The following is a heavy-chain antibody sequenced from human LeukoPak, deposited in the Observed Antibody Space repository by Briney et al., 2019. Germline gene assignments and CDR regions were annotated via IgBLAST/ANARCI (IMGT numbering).Heavy chain of an antibody. CDR1: GLNLSNYS. CDR3: ARDYSSWYNYYYYYMDV. V-gene: IGHV3-48*01. CDR2: IIGSGFTI. Sequence: GGSLRLSWAVSGLNLSNYSMNWVRQAPGKGLEWISYIIGSGFTIHYADSVKGRFTISRDNSKNTLYLQMNSLRAEDTAVYYCARDYSSWYNYYYYYMDVWGKGTTVTVSS. D-gene: IGHD6-13*01. J-gene: IGHJ6*03.